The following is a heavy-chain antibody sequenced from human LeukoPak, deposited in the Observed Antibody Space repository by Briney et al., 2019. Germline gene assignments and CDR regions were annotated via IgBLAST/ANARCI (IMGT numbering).Heavy chain of an antibody. D-gene: IGHD2-21*01. J-gene: IGHJ1*01. CDR2: IYPGDSHL. CDR1: GYNFNTYW. V-gene: IGHV5-51*01. Sequence: GESLKISCQASGYNFNTYWIGWVRQLPGKGLEWVGIIYPGDSHLKYSPSFQGQVTISADRSITTAYLQWSSLKASDTAMYYCARQAYCGGDCYSSEYFQHWGQGTLVTVSS. CDR3: ARQAYCGGDCYSSEYFQH.